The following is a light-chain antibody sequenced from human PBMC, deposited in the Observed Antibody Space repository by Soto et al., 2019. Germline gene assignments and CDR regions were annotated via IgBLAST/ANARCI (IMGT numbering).Light chain of an antibody. J-gene: IGLJ1*01. CDR3: SSYTSSSTPYV. Sequence: HSVLTQPASVSGSPLQSITISCTGTSSDVGGYNYVSWYQQHPVKAPKLMIYDVTNRPSGVSDRFSGSKSGNTASLTISGLQAEDEADYYCSSYTSSSTPYVFGTGTKVTVL. V-gene: IGLV2-14*01. CDR1: SSDVGGYNY. CDR2: DVT.